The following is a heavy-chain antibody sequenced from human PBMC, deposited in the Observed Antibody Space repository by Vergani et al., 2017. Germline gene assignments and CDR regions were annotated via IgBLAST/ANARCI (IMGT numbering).Heavy chain of an antibody. Sequence: QVQLVESGGGVVQPGRSLRLSCAASGFTFSSYDMHWVRQAPGKGLEWVALIWYDGSNEYYADSVKGRFTISRDNSKNTLYLQMSSLRAEDTAVYYCARDQVPAAIRLNVGNYMDVWGKGTTVIVSS. CDR1: GFTFSSYD. J-gene: IGHJ6*03. CDR2: IWYDGSNE. V-gene: IGHV3-33*01. CDR3: ARDQVPAAIRLNVGNYMDV. D-gene: IGHD2-2*02.